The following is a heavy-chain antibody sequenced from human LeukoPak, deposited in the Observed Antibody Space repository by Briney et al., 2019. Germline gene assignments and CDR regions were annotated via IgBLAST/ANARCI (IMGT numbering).Heavy chain of an antibody. CDR1: GFTFSSYA. CDR2: ISGSGGST. Sequence: GGSLRLSCAASGFTFSSYAMSWVRQAPGKGLEWVSAISGSGGSTYYADSVKGRFTISRDNSKNTLYLQMNSLRAEDTAVYYCAKDKFEWELRPHDAFDIWGQGTMVTVSS. D-gene: IGHD1-26*01. V-gene: IGHV3-23*01. CDR3: AKDKFEWELRPHDAFDI. J-gene: IGHJ3*02.